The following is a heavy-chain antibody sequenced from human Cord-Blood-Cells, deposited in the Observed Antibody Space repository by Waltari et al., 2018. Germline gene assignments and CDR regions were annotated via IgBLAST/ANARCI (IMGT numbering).Heavy chain of an antibody. CDR2: INHSGST. CDR1: GGSSSGYY. J-gene: IGHJ4*02. D-gene: IGHD5-18*01. Sequence: QVQLQQWGAGLLKPSETLSLTCAVYGGSSSGYYWSWIRQPPGKGLEWIGEINHSGSTNYNPSLKSRVTISVDTSKNQFSLKLSSVTAADTAVYYCARPSYGAAMVDYWGQGTLVTVSS. V-gene: IGHV4-34*01. CDR3: ARPSYGAAMVDY.